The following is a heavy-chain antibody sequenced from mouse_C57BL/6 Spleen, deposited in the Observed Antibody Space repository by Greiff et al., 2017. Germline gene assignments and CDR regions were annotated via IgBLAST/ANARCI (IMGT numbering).Heavy chain of an antibody. Sequence: QVQLQQSGAELVKPGASVKISCKASGYAFSSYWMNWVKQRPGKGLEWIGQIYPGDGDTKYNGKFKGKATLTADKSSSTAYMQLSSLTSEDSAVYFCATYGSSSYWYFDVWGTGTTVTVSS. CDR1: GYAFSSYW. CDR3: ATYGSSSYWYFDV. CDR2: IYPGDGDT. J-gene: IGHJ1*03. D-gene: IGHD1-1*01. V-gene: IGHV1-80*01.